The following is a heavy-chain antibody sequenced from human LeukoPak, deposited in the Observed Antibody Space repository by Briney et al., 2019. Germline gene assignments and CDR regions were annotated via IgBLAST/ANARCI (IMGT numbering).Heavy chain of an antibody. CDR3: ARHPPKWELLSFDY. D-gene: IGHD1-26*01. CDR1: GGSISSGGYS. V-gene: IGHV4-61*09. CDR2: IYTSGST. J-gene: IGHJ4*02. Sequence: SRTLSLTCAVSGGSISSGGYSWSWIRQPPGKGLEWIGYIYTSGSTNYNPSLKSRVTISVDTSKNQFSLKLSSVTAADTAVYYCARHPPKWELLSFDYWGQGTLVTVSS.